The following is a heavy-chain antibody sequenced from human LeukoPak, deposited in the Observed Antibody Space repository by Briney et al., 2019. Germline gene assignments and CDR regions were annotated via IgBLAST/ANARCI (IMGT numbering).Heavy chain of an antibody. V-gene: IGHV3-23*01. CDR3: AKSKEDCCGSFDP. CDR1: GFSLSNYG. D-gene: IGHD2-15*01. CDR2: ISGSTGTT. Sequence: GESLRLSCAVSGFSLSNYGMSWVRQAPGKGLEWVSAISGSTGTTYYADSVNGRFVISRDNSKNTLFLQMYSLRAEDTAVYYCAKSKEDCCGSFDPWGQGTLVTVSS. J-gene: IGHJ5*02.